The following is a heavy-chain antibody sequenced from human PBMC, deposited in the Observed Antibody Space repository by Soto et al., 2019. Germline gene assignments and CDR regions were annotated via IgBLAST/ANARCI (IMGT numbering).Heavy chain of an antibody. CDR2: INPNVGGT. D-gene: IGHD3-16*01. J-gene: IGHJ5*02. V-gene: IGHV1-2*02. CDR3: ARGGREVPRIPYDT. CDR1: GYTFSDYY. Sequence: QVQLVQSGAAVKKPGASVYVSCKASGYTFSDYYVHWVRQAPGQGLEWMGWINPNVGGTNYARKFQGRVTMTRDTSISTVYMELTRLSPDDTAIYYCARGGREVPRIPYDTWGQGTRVTVSS.